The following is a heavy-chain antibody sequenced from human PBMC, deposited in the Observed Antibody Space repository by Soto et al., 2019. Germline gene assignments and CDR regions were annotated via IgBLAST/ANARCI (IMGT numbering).Heavy chain of an antibody. CDR2: KYYRSKWYN. CDR1: GKSVASSSAA. V-gene: IGHV6-1*01. D-gene: IGHD3-9*01. CDR3: ARGRTNDIFSASRLAPAMHYYYMDV. J-gene: IGHJ6*03. Sequence: QSRARTCVVSGKSVASSSAAWNKIRQSPSRGLEWLGRKYYRSKWYNDYAVSVKSRIPINPDTSKNQFSLQLNSVTPEDTAVYYCARGRTNDIFSASRLAPAMHYYYMDVSGKGTTVTVSS.